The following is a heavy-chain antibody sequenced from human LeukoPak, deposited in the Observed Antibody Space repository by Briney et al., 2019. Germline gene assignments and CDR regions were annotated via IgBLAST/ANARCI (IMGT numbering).Heavy chain of an antibody. CDR1: GGSIITNDYY. J-gene: IGHJ4*02. V-gene: IGHV4-39*01. D-gene: IGHD3-3*01. Sequence: SETLSLTCNVSGGSIITNDYYWGWIRQSPGKGLEWLGSLYYGGSPYYNPSLKSRITISVDTSKNQVSLKLSSVTAADTAVYYCARARFLEWLLTDFDYWGQGTLATVSS. CDR3: ARARFLEWLLTDFDY. CDR2: LYYGGSP.